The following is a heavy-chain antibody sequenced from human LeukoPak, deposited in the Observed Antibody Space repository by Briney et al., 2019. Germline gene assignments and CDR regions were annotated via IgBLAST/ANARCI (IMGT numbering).Heavy chain of an antibody. D-gene: IGHD3-10*01. Sequence: SETLSLTCTVSGGSISSYYWSWIRQPAGKGLEWIGRIYTSGSTNYTPSLKSRVTMSVDTSKNQFSLKLSSVTAADTAVYYCARSKYYYGSGSYPAFLSNYYYYMDVWGKGTTVTVSS. CDR2: IYTSGST. J-gene: IGHJ6*03. CDR1: GGSISSYY. CDR3: ARSKYYYGSGSYPAFLSNYYYYMDV. V-gene: IGHV4-4*07.